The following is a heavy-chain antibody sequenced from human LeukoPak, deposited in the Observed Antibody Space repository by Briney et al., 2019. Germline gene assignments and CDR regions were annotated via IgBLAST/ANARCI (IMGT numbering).Heavy chain of an antibody. D-gene: IGHD5-24*01. V-gene: IGHV3-30*03. Sequence: GGSLRLSCAASGFTFKSYGMHWVRQAPGKGLEWVAAISYDGSDKYYVDSVKGRFTISRDNSKNTLYLQMDSLKSEHTAVNYCATGYSVEMATMPDWGQGTLVTVPS. J-gene: IGHJ4*02. CDR3: ATGYSVEMATMPD. CDR1: GFTFKSYG. CDR2: ISYDGSDK.